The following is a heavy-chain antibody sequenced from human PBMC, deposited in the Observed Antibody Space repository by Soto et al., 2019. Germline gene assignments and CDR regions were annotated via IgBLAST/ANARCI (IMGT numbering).Heavy chain of an antibody. Sequence: QVQLVQSGAEVKKPGASVKVSCKASGYTFTTYDISWVRQAPGQGLEWMGRISTYNGNTNYPQSLQGRLTMTTDTSTTTAYMELRSLRSDDTAVYYCARDPYHVLMVNAPNLDGMDVWGQGPTVTVSS. CDR2: ISTYNGNT. CDR3: ARDPYHVLMVNAPNLDGMDV. CDR1: GYTFTTYD. V-gene: IGHV1-18*01. J-gene: IGHJ6*02. D-gene: IGHD2-8*01.